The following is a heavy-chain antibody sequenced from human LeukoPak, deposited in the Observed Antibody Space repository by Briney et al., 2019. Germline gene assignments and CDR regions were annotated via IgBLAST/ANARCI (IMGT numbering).Heavy chain of an antibody. D-gene: IGHD5-18*01. Sequence: GRSLRLPCEASGYTFDDYAMHWVRQAPGKSLEWVSAISWNSGSIGYADSVKGRFTISRDNGKNSLYLQMNSLRTEDTALYYCAKGHTYGLGESYLDFWGQGTLVSVSS. CDR3: AKGHTYGLGESYLDF. J-gene: IGHJ4*02. CDR2: ISWNSGSI. CDR1: GYTFDDYA. V-gene: IGHV3-9*01.